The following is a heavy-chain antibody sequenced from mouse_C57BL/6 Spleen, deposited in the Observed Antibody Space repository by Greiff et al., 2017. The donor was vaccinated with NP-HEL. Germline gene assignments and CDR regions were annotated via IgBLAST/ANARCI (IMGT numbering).Heavy chain of an antibody. CDR1: GYTFTSYW. Sequence: QVQLQQSGAELVKPGASVKLSCKASGYTFTSYWMQWVKQRPGQGLEWIGEIDPYDGSTNYNQKFKGKATLTVDTSSSTAYMQLSSLTSEDSAVYYCARRVSSYYYAMDCWGQGTSGTGSS. CDR3: ARRVSSYYYAMDC. V-gene: IGHV1-50*01. CDR2: IDPYDGST. D-gene: IGHD1-1*01. J-gene: IGHJ4*01.